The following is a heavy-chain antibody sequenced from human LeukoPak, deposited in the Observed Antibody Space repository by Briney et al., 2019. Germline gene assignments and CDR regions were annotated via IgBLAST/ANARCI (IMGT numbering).Heavy chain of an antibody. D-gene: IGHD3-10*01. CDR2: ISGDGTST. V-gene: IGHV3-43*02. J-gene: IGHJ4*02. Sequence: GGSLRLSCAASGFTFDDYAMHWVRQAPGKGLEWVSLISGDGTSTYYADSVKGRFTISRDNSKNSLYLQMRSLRADDTALYYCARGRFGEFSKSLDFWGQGTLVTVSS. CDR1: GFTFDDYA. CDR3: ARGRFGEFSKSLDF.